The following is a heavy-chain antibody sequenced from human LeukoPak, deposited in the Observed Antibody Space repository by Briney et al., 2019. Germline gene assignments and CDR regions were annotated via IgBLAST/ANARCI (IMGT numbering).Heavy chain of an antibody. J-gene: IGHJ4*02. CDR3: ARLYGNFQNYYDY. D-gene: IGHD1-7*01. CDR2: IYYSGST. CDR1: GGSISSSSYY. V-gene: IGHV4-39*07. Sequence: SETLSLTCTVSGGSISSSSYYRGWIRQPPGKGLEWIGSIYYSGSTYYNPSLKSRVTISVDTSKNHFSVKLTSVTTADTAVYYCARLYGNFQNYYDYWGQGTLVTVSS.